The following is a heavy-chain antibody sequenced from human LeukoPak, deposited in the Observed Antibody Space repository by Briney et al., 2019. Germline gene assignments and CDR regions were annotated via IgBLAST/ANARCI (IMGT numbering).Heavy chain of an antibody. Sequence: SVKVSCKASGGTFSSYAISWVRQAPGQGLEWMGGIIPIFGTANYAQKFQGRVTITADESTSTAYMELSSLRSEDTAVYYCARGKNYYDSSGYPYYLDYWGQGTLVTVSS. D-gene: IGHD3-22*01. CDR2: IIPIFGTA. J-gene: IGHJ4*02. CDR3: ARGKNYYDSSGYPYYLDY. CDR1: GGTFSSYA. V-gene: IGHV1-69*13.